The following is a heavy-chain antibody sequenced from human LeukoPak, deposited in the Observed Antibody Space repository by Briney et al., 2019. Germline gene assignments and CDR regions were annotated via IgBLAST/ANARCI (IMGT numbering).Heavy chain of an antibody. CDR1: GGSISSYY. J-gene: IGHJ5*02. Sequence: SETLSLTCTVSGGSISSYYWSWIRQPPGKGLEWIGYIYYSGSTNYNPSLTSRVTISVDTSKNQFSPKLSSVTAADTAVYYCARGDILTGLGWFDPWGQGTLVTVSS. V-gene: IGHV4-59*01. CDR2: IYYSGST. D-gene: IGHD3-9*01. CDR3: ARGDILTGLGWFDP.